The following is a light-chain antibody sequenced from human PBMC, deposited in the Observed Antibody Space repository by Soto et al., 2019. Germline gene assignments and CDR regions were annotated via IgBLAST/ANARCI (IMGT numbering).Light chain of an antibody. J-gene: IGKJ2*01. V-gene: IGKV1-33*01. CDR3: QQYDTLPPTYT. Sequence: DVQVTQSPSSLSASVGDRVTITCQASQDIRNHLNWYQQKSGKAPQLLIYDASNLERGVPSRFSGSGSGTRFSFTISGLQAEDIGTYYCQQYDTLPPTYTFGQGTQLEIK. CDR1: QDIRNH. CDR2: DAS.